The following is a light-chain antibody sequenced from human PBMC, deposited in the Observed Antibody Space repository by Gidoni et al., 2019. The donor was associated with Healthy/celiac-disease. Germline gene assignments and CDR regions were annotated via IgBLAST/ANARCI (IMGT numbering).Light chain of an antibody. V-gene: IGLV3-1*01. Sequence: SYQLTQPPSVPVPPGQPASITCSEDKLGDKYAGWHHQKPGHSPVLVIYQDSKRPSGLPERFSGSNSGNTATLTISGTQAMDEADYYCQALDSSTAVVFGGGTKLTVL. CDR3: QALDSSTAVV. CDR1: KLGDKY. J-gene: IGLJ2*01. CDR2: QDS.